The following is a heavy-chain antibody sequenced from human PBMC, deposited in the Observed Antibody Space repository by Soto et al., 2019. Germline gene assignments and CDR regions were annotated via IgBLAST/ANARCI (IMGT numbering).Heavy chain of an antibody. CDR3: ARDRYYYYDTSGYYSY. V-gene: IGHV1-3*04. D-gene: IGHD3-22*01. Sequence: QVQLVQSGAEVKKPGASMKVSCRTSGYSFTSHFIHWVRQAPGQRLEWMGWINTGNGNTRYLENLEGRVTITRATSASTVYMELSSLRSDDTAVYYCARDRYYYYDTSGYYSYWGQGTLVTVSS. J-gene: IGHJ4*02. CDR1: GYSFTSHF. CDR2: INTGNGNT.